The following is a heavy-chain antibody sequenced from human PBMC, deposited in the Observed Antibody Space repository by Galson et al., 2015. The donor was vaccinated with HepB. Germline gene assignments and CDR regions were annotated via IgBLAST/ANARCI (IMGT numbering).Heavy chain of an antibody. J-gene: IGHJ5*02. CDR3: ERGAVVVVVDYTQNNWFGP. D-gene: IGHD2-15*01. CDR1: GYTFSSYS. Sequence: SVKVSCKASGYTFSSYSITWVRQAPGQGLEWMGGSNPDNNKTNYAHKFQGRVTITTDTYTSTAFMELRSLRSDDTAVYYCERGAVVVVVDYTQNNWFGPWGQGTLVTVSS. CDR2: SNPDNNKT. V-gene: IGHV1-18*01.